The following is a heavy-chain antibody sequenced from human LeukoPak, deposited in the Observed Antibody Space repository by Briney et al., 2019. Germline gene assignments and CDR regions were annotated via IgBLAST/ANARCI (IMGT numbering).Heavy chain of an antibody. J-gene: IGHJ5*02. CDR1: GFTFSSYW. D-gene: IGHD3-22*01. V-gene: IGHV3-7*03. CDR2: IKQDGSEK. CDR3: AKDRRIVVVSPFDP. Sequence: GGSLRLSCATSGFTFSSYWMNWVRQAPGKGLEWVANIKQDGSEKHYVDSVKGRFTISRDNSKNTLYLQMNSLRAEDTAVYYCAKDRRIVVVSPFDPWGQGTLVTVSS.